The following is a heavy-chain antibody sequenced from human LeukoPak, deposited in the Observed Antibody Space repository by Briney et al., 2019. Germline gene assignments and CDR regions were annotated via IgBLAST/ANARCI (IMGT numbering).Heavy chain of an antibody. CDR3: ARERGITMIL. D-gene: IGHD3-22*01. J-gene: IGHJ4*02. V-gene: IGHV4-61*01. CDR1: GGSVSSGISY. CDR2: IYDSVST. Sequence: NPSETLSLTCSVSGGSVSSGISYWSWIRQPPGKGLEWIGYIYDSVSTTYNPSLKSRVTISIDASKNQFSLNLSSVTAADTAVYYCARERGITMILWGQGTLVTVSS.